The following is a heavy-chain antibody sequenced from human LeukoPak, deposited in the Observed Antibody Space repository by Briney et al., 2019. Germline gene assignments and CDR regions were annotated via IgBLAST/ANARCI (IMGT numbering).Heavy chain of an antibody. CDR3: ARVDDYGDYHFDY. CDR2: IYYSGST. V-gene: IGHV4-59*01. D-gene: IGHD4-17*01. J-gene: IGHJ4*02. CDR1: GGSISSYY. Sequence: SETLSLTCTVSGGSISSYYWSWIRQPPGKGQEWIGYIYYSGSTNYNPSLKSRVTISVDTSKNQFSLKLSSVTAADTAVYYCARVDDYGDYHFDYWGQGTLVTVSS.